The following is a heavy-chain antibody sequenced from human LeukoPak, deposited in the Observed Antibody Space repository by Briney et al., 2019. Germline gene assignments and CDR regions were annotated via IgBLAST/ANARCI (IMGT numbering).Heavy chain of an antibody. J-gene: IGHJ4*02. Sequence: ASVKVSCKASGYTFTSYGISWVRQAPGQGLEWMGWISAYSGNTNYAQKLQGRVTMTTDTSTSTAYMELRSLRSDDTAVYYCARVRDYYDSSGYWGQRTLVTVSS. CDR1: GYTFTSYG. V-gene: IGHV1-18*01. CDR3: ARVRDYYDSSGY. CDR2: ISAYSGNT. D-gene: IGHD3-22*01.